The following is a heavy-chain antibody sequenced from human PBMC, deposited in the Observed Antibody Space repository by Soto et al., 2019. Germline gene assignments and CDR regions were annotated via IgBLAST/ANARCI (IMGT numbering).Heavy chain of an antibody. CDR1: GGSISSYY. V-gene: IGHV4-59*01. CDR2: IYYSGST. J-gene: IGHJ4*02. CDR3: ARGKARVAMPSGY. Sequence: QVQLQESGPGLVKPSETLSLTCTVSGGSISSYYWSWIWQPPGKGLEWIGYIYYSGSTNYNHPLTSPVSITVGTDRYQFSLTRSSVTAAAAAVDFCARGKARVAMPSGYWGQGTLVTFSS. D-gene: IGHD2-2*01.